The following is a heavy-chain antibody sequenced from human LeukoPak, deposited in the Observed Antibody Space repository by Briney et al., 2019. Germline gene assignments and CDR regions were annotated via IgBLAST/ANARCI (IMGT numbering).Heavy chain of an antibody. Sequence: GEARQSACQGSGYGFTSYWIGWVRQMRGKGLGWMGVVFPHASDTRYRPSFQDQVSLSVDKYVSTASLQWRSLKAEATATSFCARRPPGSAVFDIWGPGTTVTVSS. CDR1: GYGFTSYW. CDR3: ARRPPGSAVFDI. J-gene: IGHJ3*02. CDR2: VFPHASDT. V-gene: IGHV5-51*01. D-gene: IGHD2-15*01.